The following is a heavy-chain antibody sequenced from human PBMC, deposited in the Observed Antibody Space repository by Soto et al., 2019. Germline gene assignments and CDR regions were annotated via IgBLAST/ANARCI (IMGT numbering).Heavy chain of an antibody. D-gene: IGHD2-2*01. Sequence: VASVKVSCKASGGTFSSYAISWVRQAPGQGLEWMGGIIPIFGTANYAQKFQGRVTITADESTSTAYMELSSLRSEDTAVYYCAGGLGYCSSTSCLSTPYNWFDPWGQGTLVTVS. CDR1: GGTFSSYA. CDR2: IIPIFGTA. J-gene: IGHJ5*02. CDR3: AGGLGYCSSTSCLSTPYNWFDP. V-gene: IGHV1-69*13.